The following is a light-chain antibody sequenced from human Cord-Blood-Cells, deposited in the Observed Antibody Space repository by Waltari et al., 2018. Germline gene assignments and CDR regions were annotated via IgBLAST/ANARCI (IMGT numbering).Light chain of an antibody. J-gene: IGKJ1*01. CDR1: QSISSW. Sequence: DINMTQSPSTLSASVGDRVTITCRASQSISSWLAWYQQKPGKAPKLLSYKASSLESGVPSRFRGSGSGTEFTLTISSLQPDDFATYYCQQYNSYSRTFGQGTKVEIK. CDR3: QQYNSYSRT. CDR2: KAS. V-gene: IGKV1-5*03.